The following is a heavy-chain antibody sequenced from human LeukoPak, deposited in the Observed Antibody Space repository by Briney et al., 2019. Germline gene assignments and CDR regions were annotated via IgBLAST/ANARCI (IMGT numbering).Heavy chain of an antibody. CDR2: IYNSGST. D-gene: IGHD1-20*01. CDR3: ARVNWYRFDY. J-gene: IGHJ4*02. V-gene: IGHV4-59*01. Sequence: SETLSLTCTVSGDSFSYFYWSWIRQPPGKGLEWIGYIYNSGSTSYNPSLKSRVTISLDTSQNQFSLKLSSVTAADTAVYYCARVNWYRFDYWGQGTLVTVSS. CDR1: GDSFSYFY.